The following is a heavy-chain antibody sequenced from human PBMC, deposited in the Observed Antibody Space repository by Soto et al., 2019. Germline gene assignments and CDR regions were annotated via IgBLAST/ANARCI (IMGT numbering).Heavy chain of an antibody. J-gene: IGHJ4*02. CDR1: GFTFSDYW. D-gene: IGHD6-6*01. V-gene: IGHV3-7*04. Sequence: GGSLRLSCAASGFTFSDYWMSWVRQAPGKGLEWVAHIKQDGSEKYYVDSVKGRFTISRDNAKNSLYLQMNSPRAEDTAVYYCARGSVATRPVDYWGQGTQVTVSS. CDR2: IKQDGSEK. CDR3: ARGSVATRPVDY.